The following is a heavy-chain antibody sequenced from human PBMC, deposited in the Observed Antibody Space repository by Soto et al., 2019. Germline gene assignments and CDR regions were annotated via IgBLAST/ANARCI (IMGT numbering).Heavy chain of an antibody. CDR2: INHSGST. CDR3: ARRRPFMITFGGISSLAYFDS. CDR1: GGSFSGYY. V-gene: IGHV4-34*01. J-gene: IGHJ4*02. D-gene: IGHD3-16*01. Sequence: PSETLSLTCAVYGGSFSGYYWSWIRQPPGKGLEWIGEINHSGSTNYNPSLKSRVTISVDTSKNQFSLKLSSVTAADTAVYYCARRRPFMITFGGISSLAYFDSWGQGTLVTVSS.